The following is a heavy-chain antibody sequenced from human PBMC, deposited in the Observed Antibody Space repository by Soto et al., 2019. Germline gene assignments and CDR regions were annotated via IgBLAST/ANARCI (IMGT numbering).Heavy chain of an antibody. CDR1: GASIITDNW. J-gene: IGHJ4*02. CDR3: ARASASSKLRGVVIN. D-gene: IGHD3-10*01. CDR2: IYHSGNT. V-gene: IGHV4-4*02. Sequence: QVQLQESGPGLVKPSGTLSLTCALSGASIITDNWWSWVRQPPGKEMEWIGEIYHSGNTNFNPSLKSRVTISVDTTKNQFSLTVSSVTAADTAIYYCARASASSKLRGVVINWGQGTLVTVSS.